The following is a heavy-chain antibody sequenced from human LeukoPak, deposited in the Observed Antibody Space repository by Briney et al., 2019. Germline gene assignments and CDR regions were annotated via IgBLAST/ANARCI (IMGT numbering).Heavy chain of an antibody. Sequence: PGGSLRLSCVASRFTFRSYSLNWVRQAPGKGLEWISYISGTSSTIYYTDSVKGRFTISRDNGKNSLYLQMNSLRAEDTAVYYCAARRAGDGYSIRFDYWGQGTLVTVSS. V-gene: IGHV3-48*01. CDR3: AARRAGDGYSIRFDY. D-gene: IGHD5-24*01. CDR1: RFTFRSYS. J-gene: IGHJ4*02. CDR2: ISGTSSTI.